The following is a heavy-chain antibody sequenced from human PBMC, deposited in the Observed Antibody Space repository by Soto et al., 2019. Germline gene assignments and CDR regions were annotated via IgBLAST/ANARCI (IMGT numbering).Heavy chain of an antibody. CDR2: IGTAGDT. CDR1: GFTFSSYD. V-gene: IGHV3-13*04. Sequence: GGSLRLSCAASGFTFSSYDMHWVRQATGKGLEWVSAIGTAGDTYYPGSVKGRFTISRENAKNSLYLQMNSLRAGDTAVYYCARATGADKEDYWGQGTLVTVSS. D-gene: IGHD3-10*01. CDR3: ARATGADKEDY. J-gene: IGHJ4*02.